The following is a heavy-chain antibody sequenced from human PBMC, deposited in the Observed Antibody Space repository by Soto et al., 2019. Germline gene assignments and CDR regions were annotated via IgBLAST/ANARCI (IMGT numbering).Heavy chain of an antibody. CDR1: GFTFSNAW. J-gene: IGHJ4*02. CDR3: TTDDPINKY. V-gene: IGHV3-15*01. Sequence: GGSLRLSCAASGFTFSNAWMSWVRQAPGKGLEWVGRIKSYTNGGTTDYAAPVKGRFAISRDDSKHTLYLQMNSLKTEDAGFYYCTTDDPINKYWGQGTLVTVSS. CDR2: IKSYTNGGTT.